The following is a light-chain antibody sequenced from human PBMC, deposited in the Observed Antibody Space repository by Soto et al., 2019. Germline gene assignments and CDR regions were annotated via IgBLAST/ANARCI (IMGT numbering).Light chain of an antibody. CDR2: GAS. V-gene: IGKV3-20*01. Sequence: EIVMTHSPATLSVFPWEIATLSCRASQSIGSNLAWYQQKPGQAPRLLIYGASSRATGIPDRFSGSGSGTDFTLTISRLEPEDFAVYYCQQYRSSLLTFGGGTKVDIK. CDR3: QQYRSSLLT. CDR1: QSIGSN. J-gene: IGKJ4*01.